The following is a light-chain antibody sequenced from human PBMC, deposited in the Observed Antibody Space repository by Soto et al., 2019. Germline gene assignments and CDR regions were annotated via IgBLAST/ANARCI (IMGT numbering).Light chain of an antibody. V-gene: IGKV3-20*01. CDR3: QQYGSSPLT. CDR2: GAS. Sequence: EMGWTQPQGTLHFSPGERATLSCRASQSVSSSYLAWYQQKPGQAPRLLIYGASSRATVIPDRFSGSGSGTDFTLTISRLEPEDFAVYYCQQYGSSPLTFGGGTKVEIK. J-gene: IGKJ4*01. CDR1: QSVSSSY.